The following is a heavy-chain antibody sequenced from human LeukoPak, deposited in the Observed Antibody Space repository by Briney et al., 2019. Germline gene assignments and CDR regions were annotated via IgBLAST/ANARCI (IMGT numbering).Heavy chain of an antibody. Sequence: GGSLRLSCAASGFTFSSYAMHWVRQAPGKGLEWVAVISYDGSNKYYADSVKGRFTISRDNSKNTLYLQMNSLRAEDTAVYYCATSGDIVVVVEYYMDVWGKGTTVTVSS. D-gene: IGHD2-15*01. V-gene: IGHV3-30-3*01. CDR2: ISYDGSNK. J-gene: IGHJ6*03. CDR1: GFTFSSYA. CDR3: ATSGDIVVVVEYYMDV.